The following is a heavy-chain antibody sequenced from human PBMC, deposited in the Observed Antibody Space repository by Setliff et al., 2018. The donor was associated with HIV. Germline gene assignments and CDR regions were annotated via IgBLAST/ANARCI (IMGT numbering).Heavy chain of an antibody. J-gene: IGHJ4*02. CDR3: ARNPTGWGYCDY. Sequence: GASVKVSCKASGYTFTTYAMHWVRQAPGQGLEWMGWINTANTETKYSRTLQDRATFTRDTSASTAYMELTGLTSEDTAVYYCARNPTGWGYCDYWGQGTLVTVSS. CDR2: INTANTET. CDR1: GYTFTTYA. D-gene: IGHD1-26*01. V-gene: IGHV1-3*04.